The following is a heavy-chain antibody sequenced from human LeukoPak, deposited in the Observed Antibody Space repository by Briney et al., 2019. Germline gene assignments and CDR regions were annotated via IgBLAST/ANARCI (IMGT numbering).Heavy chain of an antibody. Sequence: SETLSLTCTVSGGSISSYYWSWIRQPPGKGLEWIGYIYTSGSTNYNPSLKSRVAISVDTSKNQFSLKLSSVTAADTAVYYCARRRTTMITLGYYYYYMDVWGKGTTVTVSS. V-gene: IGHV4-4*09. CDR2: IYTSGST. J-gene: IGHJ6*03. CDR3: ARRRTTMITLGYYYYYMDV. CDR1: GGSISSYY. D-gene: IGHD3-22*01.